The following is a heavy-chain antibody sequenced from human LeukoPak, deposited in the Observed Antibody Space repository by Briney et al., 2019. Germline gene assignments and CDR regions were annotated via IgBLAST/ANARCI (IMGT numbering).Heavy chain of an antibody. V-gene: IGHV3-23*01. CDR2: ISGSGGST. CDR1: GFMFSTYA. D-gene: IGHD6-19*01. J-gene: IGHJ6*03. Sequence: GGSLRLSCAASGFMFSTYAVSWVRQAPGKGLEWVSAISGSGGSTYYADSVKGRFTISRDNSKNTLYLQMNSLRAEDTAVYYCAKATQWLVQVYYYYMDVWGKGTTVTVSS. CDR3: AKATQWLVQVYYYYMDV.